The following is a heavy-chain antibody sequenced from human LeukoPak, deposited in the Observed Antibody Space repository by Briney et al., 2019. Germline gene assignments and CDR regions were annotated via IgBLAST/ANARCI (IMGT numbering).Heavy chain of an antibody. CDR1: GYTFTGYY. D-gene: IGHD5-12*01. Sequence: GASVKVSCKASGYTFTGYYVHWVRQAPGQRLEWMGWSNAGNGNTKYSQEFQGRVTITRDTSASTAYMELSSLRSEDMAVYYCARARGQYDAFDIWGQGTMVTVSS. CDR3: ARARGQYDAFDI. CDR2: SNAGNGNT. J-gene: IGHJ3*02. V-gene: IGHV1-3*02.